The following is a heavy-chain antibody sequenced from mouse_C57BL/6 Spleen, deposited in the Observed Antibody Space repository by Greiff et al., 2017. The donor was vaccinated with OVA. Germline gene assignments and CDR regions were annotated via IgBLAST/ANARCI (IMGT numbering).Heavy chain of an antibody. CDR3: ARVAFWAFDY. Sequence: EVKLMESEGGLVQPGSSMKLSCTASGFTFSDYYMAWVRQVPEKGLEWVANINYDGSSTYYLDSLKSRFIISRDNAKNILYLQMSSLKSEDTATYYCARVAFWAFDYWGQGTTLTVSS. CDR1: GFTFSDYY. J-gene: IGHJ2*01. CDR2: INYDGSST. D-gene: IGHD3-1*01. V-gene: IGHV5-16*01.